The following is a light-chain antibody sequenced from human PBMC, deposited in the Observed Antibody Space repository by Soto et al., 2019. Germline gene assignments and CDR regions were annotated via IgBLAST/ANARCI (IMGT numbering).Light chain of an antibody. CDR1: SSDVGGYNY. V-gene: IGLV2-11*01. CDR3: CLFAGSDTLYV. J-gene: IGLJ1*01. Sequence: SVLTQPRSMSGSPGQSVTISCTGTSSDVGGYNYVSWYQQHPGKAPKLMSYYVNKRPSGVPDRFSGSNSGNTIYLTISGLQAEDEADYYCCLFAGSDTLYVFGTGTQVTLL. CDR2: YVN.